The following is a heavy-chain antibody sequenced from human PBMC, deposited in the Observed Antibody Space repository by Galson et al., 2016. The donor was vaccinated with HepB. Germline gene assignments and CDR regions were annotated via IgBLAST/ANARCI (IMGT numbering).Heavy chain of an antibody. Sequence: SLRLSCAASGFSFSTYTMNRVRQAPGKGLEWISYISSSSAYVDYADSVKGRFTISRENAKNSLYLQMSSLRAEDTAVYYCARDRSRFSSGYYTGARDVFAIWGQGTVVTVSS. CDR2: ISSSSAYV. CDR3: ARDRSRFSSGYYTGARDVFAI. CDR1: GFSFSTYT. D-gene: IGHD3-3*01. J-gene: IGHJ3*02. V-gene: IGHV3-21*01.